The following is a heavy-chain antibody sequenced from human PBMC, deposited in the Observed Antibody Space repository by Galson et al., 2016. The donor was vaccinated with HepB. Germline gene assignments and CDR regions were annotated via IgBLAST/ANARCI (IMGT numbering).Heavy chain of an antibody. CDR3: ATKPRYCSGENRYYYGMDV. D-gene: IGHD2-15*01. CDR1: GGTFITYA. CDR2: IVPMFNIV. J-gene: IGHJ6*02. Sequence: SVKVSCKASGGTFITYAISWVRQAPGQGLEWMGGIVPMFNIVKYAQKFQGRVTLTADESTSTAYMELSSLRSQDTAVYYCATKPRYCSGENRYYYGMDVWGQGTTVTVSS. V-gene: IGHV1-69*13.